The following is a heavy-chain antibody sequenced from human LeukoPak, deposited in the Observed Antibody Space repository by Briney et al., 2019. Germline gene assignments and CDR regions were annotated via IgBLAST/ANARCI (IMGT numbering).Heavy chain of an antibody. CDR2: IHNSGRT. Sequence: SETLSLTCSVSGGSVSSYYWSWIRQSPGKGLEWIGYIHNSGRTNYNPSLKSRVTGFVDTSKNQVSLRLSSVTAADTAVYYCARHGTISSESYFDYWGQGALVTVSP. CDR1: GGSVSSYY. CDR3: ARHGTISSESYFDY. V-gene: IGHV4-59*08. J-gene: IGHJ4*02. D-gene: IGHD1-14*01.